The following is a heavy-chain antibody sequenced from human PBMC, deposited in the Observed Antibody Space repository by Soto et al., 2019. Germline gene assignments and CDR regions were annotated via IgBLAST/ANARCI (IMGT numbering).Heavy chain of an antibody. CDR3: VRGFYYGSQSPTSDWFDP. D-gene: IGHD3-10*01. Sequence: PGGSLRLSCAASGFTFSSYSMNWVRQAPGKGLEWVSYISSSSSTIYYADSVKGRFTISRDNAKNSLYLQMNSLRGEDTALYYCVRGFYYGSQSPTSDWFDPWGQGTLVTVSS. V-gene: IGHV3-48*01. J-gene: IGHJ5*02. CDR1: GFTFSSYS. CDR2: ISSSSSTI.